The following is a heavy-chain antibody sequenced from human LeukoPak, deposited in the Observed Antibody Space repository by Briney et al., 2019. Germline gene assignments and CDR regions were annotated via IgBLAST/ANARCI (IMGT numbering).Heavy chain of an antibody. D-gene: IGHD3-10*01. CDR3: ARDHEERGPYLDL. CDR2: IDPADGET. CDR1: GYPFSDYY. Sequence: GASVKVSCKAPGYPFSDYYIHWLQQAPGKGLEWMGRIDPADGETTYAENFQGRVTFTADTSTYTIYMELNSLTLADRAVYFCARDHEERGPYLDLWGQGTQVIVSS. V-gene: IGHV1-69-2*01. J-gene: IGHJ4*02.